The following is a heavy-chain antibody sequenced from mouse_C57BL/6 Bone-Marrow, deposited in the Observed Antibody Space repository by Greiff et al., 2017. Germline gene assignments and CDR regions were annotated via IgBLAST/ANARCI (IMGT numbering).Heavy chain of an antibody. CDR2: IRSKSNNYAT. CDR1: GFSFNTYA. V-gene: IGHV10-1*01. CDR3: VVRECYYVPFAY. Sequence: GGGLVQPKGSLKLSCAASGFSFNTYAMNWVRQAPGKGLEWVARIRSKSNNYATYYADSVKDRFNISRDDSESMLYLQMNNLKTEDTAMYYCVVRECYYVPFAYWGQGTLVTVSA. J-gene: IGHJ3*01. D-gene: IGHD1-1*01.